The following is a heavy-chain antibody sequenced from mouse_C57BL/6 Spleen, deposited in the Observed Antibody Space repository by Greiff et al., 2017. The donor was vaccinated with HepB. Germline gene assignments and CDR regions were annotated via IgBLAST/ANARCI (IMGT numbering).Heavy chain of an antibody. CDR1: GFTFSDYG. CDR3: ARKNWDWYFDV. Sequence: EVHLVESGGGLVKPGGSLKLSCAASGFTFSDYGMHWVRQAPEKGLEWVAYISSGSSTIYYADTVKGRFTISRDHAKNTLFLQMTSLRSEDTAMYYCARKNWDWYFDVWGTGTTVTVSS. J-gene: IGHJ1*03. V-gene: IGHV5-17*01. CDR2: ISSGSSTI. D-gene: IGHD4-1*01.